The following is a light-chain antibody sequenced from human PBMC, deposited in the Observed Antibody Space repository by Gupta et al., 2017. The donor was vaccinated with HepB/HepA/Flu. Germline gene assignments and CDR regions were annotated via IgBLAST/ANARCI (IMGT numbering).Light chain of an antibody. CDR1: NIGSNN. CDR3: QVWDSSGWV. Sequence: SYELTQPLSVAVALGQTTRITCGGNNIGSNNVHWYQQNPGQAPMLVIQRNANRPSGSPERFSGSNSGNTATLTIARAQAGDEADYYCQVWDSSGWVFGGGTKLTVL. CDR2: RNA. J-gene: IGLJ3*02. V-gene: IGLV3-9*01.